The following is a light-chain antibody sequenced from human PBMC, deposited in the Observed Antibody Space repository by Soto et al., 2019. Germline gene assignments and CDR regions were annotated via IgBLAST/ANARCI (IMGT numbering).Light chain of an antibody. J-gene: IGLJ2*01. Sequence: QSALTQPRSVSGSPGQSVTISCTGTNSDIGSYNYVSWYQHRPGRAPQLMISDVTKRPSGVPDRFSGSKSGNTASLTISGLQAEDEADYYCCSYAATSVVIFGAGTKLTVL. CDR3: CSYAATSVVI. V-gene: IGLV2-11*01. CDR1: NSDIGSYNY. CDR2: DVT.